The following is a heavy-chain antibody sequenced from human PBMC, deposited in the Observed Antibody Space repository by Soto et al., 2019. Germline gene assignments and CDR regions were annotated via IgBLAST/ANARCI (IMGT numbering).Heavy chain of an antibody. J-gene: IGHJ4*02. V-gene: IGHV1-3*01. CDR2: INACNGNT. Sequence: ASVKVSCKASGYTFTSYAMHWVRQAPGQRLEWMGWINACNGNTKYSQKFQGRVTITRDTSASTAYMELSSLRSEDTAVYYCARSDLVGALDYWGQGTLVTVSS. CDR1: GYTFTSYA. CDR3: ARSDLVGALDY. D-gene: IGHD1-26*01.